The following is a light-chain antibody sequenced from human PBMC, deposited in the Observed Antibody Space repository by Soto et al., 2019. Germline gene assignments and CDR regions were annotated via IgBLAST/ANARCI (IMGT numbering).Light chain of an antibody. CDR1: QSVRRY. CDR2: DAS. J-gene: IGKJ5*01. V-gene: IGKV3-11*01. CDR3: QQRNNWPPIT. Sequence: EIVLTQSPATLSLSPGERATLSCRASQSVRRYLAWYQQKPGQAPRLLIYDASTRATGIPARFSGSGSETDFTLTITSLEPEDFAVYYCQQRNNWPPITFGQGTRMDIK.